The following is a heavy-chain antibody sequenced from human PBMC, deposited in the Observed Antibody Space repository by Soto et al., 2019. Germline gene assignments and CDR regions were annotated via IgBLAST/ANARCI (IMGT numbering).Heavy chain of an antibody. V-gene: IGHV3-23*01. CDR1: GFTFRNYA. CDR3: AKDYSGVWSRGIDS. Sequence: GGSLRLSCAATGFTFRNYAMTWVRRSAGKGLEWVSAISDAGERRFYEDSVRGRFTVSRDNSKNTLYLQMNNLRAEDTAIYFCAKDYSGVWSRGIDSWGQGTRVTVSS. D-gene: IGHD1-26*01. CDR2: ISDAGERR. J-gene: IGHJ4*02.